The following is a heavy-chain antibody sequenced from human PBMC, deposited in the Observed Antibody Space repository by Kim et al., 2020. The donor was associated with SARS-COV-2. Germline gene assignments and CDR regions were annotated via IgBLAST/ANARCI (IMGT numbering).Heavy chain of an antibody. J-gene: IGHJ3*02. Sequence: SVKGRFTISRDNSKNTLYLQMNSLRAEDTAVYYCAKEADNWNYVGAFDIWGQGTMVTVSS. CDR3: AKEADNWNYVGAFDI. V-gene: IGHV3-23*01. D-gene: IGHD1-7*01.